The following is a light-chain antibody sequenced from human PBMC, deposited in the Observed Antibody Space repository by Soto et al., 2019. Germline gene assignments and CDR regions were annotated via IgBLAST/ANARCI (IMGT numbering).Light chain of an antibody. V-gene: IGKV2-30*01. CDR1: QSLVNSDGDTY. J-gene: IGKJ2*01. Sequence: DVLMTQSPLSLPVTLGQPASISCTCSQSLVNSDGDTYLSWYQQRPGQSPRRLIYKVSNRDSGVPDRFSGSASGIDFTLKISRVEAEDVGVYYCMQGTYWPTFGQGTMLEIK. CDR2: KVS. CDR3: MQGTYWPT.